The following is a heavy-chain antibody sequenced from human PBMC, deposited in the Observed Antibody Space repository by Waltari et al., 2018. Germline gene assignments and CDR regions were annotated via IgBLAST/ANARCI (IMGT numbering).Heavy chain of an antibody. CDR2: IIPILGIA. D-gene: IGHD3-10*01. CDR3: ARDTIYYGSGSYPRYFDY. V-gene: IGHV1-69*08. J-gene: IGHJ4*02. CDR1: GGTFSSYT. Sequence: QVQLVQSGAEVKKPGSSVKVSCKASGGTFSSYTISWVRQAPGQGLEWMGRIIPILGIANYAQKCQGRVTITADKSTSTAYMELSSLRSEDTAVYYCARDTIYYGSGSYPRYFDYWGQGTLVTVSS.